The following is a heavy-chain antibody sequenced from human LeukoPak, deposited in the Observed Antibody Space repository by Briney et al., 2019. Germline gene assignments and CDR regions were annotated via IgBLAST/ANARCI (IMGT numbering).Heavy chain of an antibody. Sequence: PSETLSLTCAVYGGSFSGYYWSCIRQPPGKGLEWIGEINHSGSTNYNPSLKSRVTISVDTSKSQFSLKLSSVTAADTAVYYCARGLVRYYYYYMDVWGKGTTVTVSS. D-gene: IGHD2-8*02. CDR1: GGSFSGYY. J-gene: IGHJ6*03. CDR3: ARGLVRYYYYYMDV. CDR2: INHSGST. V-gene: IGHV4-34*01.